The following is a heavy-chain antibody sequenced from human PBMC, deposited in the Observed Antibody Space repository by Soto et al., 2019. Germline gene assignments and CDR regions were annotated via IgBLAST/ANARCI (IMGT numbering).Heavy chain of an antibody. J-gene: IGHJ4*02. V-gene: IGHV4-30-4*01. CDR1: GGSISSGDYY. CDR2: IYYSGST. CDR3: AARIYDYVWGSYRSAPDY. D-gene: IGHD3-16*02. Sequence: QVQLQESGPGLVKPSQTLSLTCTVSGGSISSGDYYWSWIRQPPGKGLEWIWYIYYSGSTYYNPSLKSRVTISVDTSKNQFSLKLSSVTAADTAVYYCAARIYDYVWGSYRSAPDYWGQGTLVTVSS.